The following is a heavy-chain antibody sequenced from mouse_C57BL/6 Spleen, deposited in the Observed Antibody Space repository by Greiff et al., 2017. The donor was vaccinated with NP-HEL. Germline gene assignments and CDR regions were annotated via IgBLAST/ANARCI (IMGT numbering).Heavy chain of an antibody. CDR3: ARAVLLRGGYFDV. V-gene: IGHV5-4*01. Sequence: EVQGVESGGGLVKPGGSLKLSCAASGFTFSSYAMSWVRQTPEKRLEWVATISDGGSYTYYPDNVKGRFTISRDNAKNNLYLQMSHLKSEDTAMYYCARAVLLRGGYFDVWGTGTTVTVSS. J-gene: IGHJ1*03. D-gene: IGHD1-1*01. CDR2: ISDGGSYT. CDR1: GFTFSSYA.